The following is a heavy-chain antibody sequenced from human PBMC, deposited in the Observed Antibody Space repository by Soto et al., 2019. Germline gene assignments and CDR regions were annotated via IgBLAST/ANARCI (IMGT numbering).Heavy chain of an antibody. Sequence: SETLSLTCTVSGGSISSSSYYWGWIRQPPGKGLEWIGSIYYSGSTYYNPSLKSRVTISVDTSKNQFSLKRSSVTAADTAVYYCARQGLLSGSLAAAGTFDYWGQGTLVTVSS. D-gene: IGHD6-13*01. CDR3: ARQGLLSGSLAAAGTFDY. CDR1: GGSISSSSYY. CDR2: IYYSGST. J-gene: IGHJ4*02. V-gene: IGHV4-39*01.